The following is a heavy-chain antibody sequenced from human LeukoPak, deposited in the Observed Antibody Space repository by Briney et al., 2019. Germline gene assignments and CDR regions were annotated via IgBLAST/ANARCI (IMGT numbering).Heavy chain of an antibody. V-gene: IGHV3-33*06. Sequence: GRSLKLSCATSGFTFSHYGMHWVRQAPGKGLEWVAVIWSDGTNSCYGVPVKGRFTISRDNFQRTVYLQMNSLRAEDTAVYYCAKDAQRGFDYSNSLDKWGQGTLVTVSS. D-gene: IGHD4-11*01. CDR3: AKDAQRGFDYSNSLDK. CDR2: IWSDGTNS. CDR1: GFTFSHYG. J-gene: IGHJ4*02.